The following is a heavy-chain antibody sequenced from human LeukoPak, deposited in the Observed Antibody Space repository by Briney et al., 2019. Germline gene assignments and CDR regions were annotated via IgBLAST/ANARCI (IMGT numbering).Heavy chain of an antibody. CDR1: GYTFSIYW. D-gene: IGHD5-18*01. CDR2: IYPGDSDT. J-gene: IGHJ6*02. V-gene: IGHV5-51*01. Sequence: GESLKISCKVSGYTFSIYWIGWVRQMPGKGVEWMGIIYPGDSDTRYSPSFQGQVTISADKSISTAYLQWSSLKASDTAMYYCARHILARYTYSYDGMDVWGQGATVTVSS. CDR3: ARHILARYTYSYDGMDV.